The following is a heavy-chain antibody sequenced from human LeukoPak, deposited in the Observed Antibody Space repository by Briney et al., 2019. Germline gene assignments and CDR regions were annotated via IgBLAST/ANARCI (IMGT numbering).Heavy chain of an antibody. V-gene: IGHV7-4-1*02. Sequence: ASVKVSCKTSGYTFTNYAMNWVRQAPGQGPEWMGWINTNTGNPTYAQGFTGRFVFSLDTSVSTAYLQISSLKAEDTAVYYCARDGYRGKFDYWGQGTLVTVSS. CDR1: GYTFTNYA. D-gene: IGHD3-10*01. CDR2: INTNTGNP. CDR3: ARDGYRGKFDY. J-gene: IGHJ4*02.